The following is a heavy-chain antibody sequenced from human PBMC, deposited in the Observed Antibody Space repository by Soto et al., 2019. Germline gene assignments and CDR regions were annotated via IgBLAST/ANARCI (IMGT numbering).Heavy chain of an antibody. CDR1: GGTFSSYA. CDR3: ARNDYYDSSGYPRLGYFDY. V-gene: IGHV1-69*13. J-gene: IGHJ4*02. D-gene: IGHD3-22*01. CDR2: IIPIFGTA. Sequence: SVKVSCKASGGTFSSYAIGWVRQAPGQGLEWMGGIIPIFGTANYAQKFQGRVTITADESTSTAYMELSSLRSEDTAVYYCARNDYYDSSGYPRLGYFDYWGQGTLVTVSS.